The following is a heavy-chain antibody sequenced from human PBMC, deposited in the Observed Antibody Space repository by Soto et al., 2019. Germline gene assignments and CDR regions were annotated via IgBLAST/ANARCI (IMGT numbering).Heavy chain of an antibody. CDR3: SRFIMVGGWFDPNYYHGMDV. J-gene: IGHJ6*02. D-gene: IGHD6-19*01. CDR1: GYTFSNYG. Sequence: ASVKVSCKTSGYTFSNYGINWVRQAPGQGLEWMGWISGYNGNTNYAQTVQGRVTMTTDTSTGTVYMELRSLKSDDTAIYYCSRFIMVGGWFDPNYYHGMDVWGQGTTVTSP. CDR2: ISGYNGNT. V-gene: IGHV1-18*01.